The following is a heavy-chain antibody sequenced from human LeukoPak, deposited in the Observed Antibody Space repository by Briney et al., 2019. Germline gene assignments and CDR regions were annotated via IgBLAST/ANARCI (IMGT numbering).Heavy chain of an antibody. V-gene: IGHV3-23*01. J-gene: IGHJ4*02. Sequence: GGSLRLSCAASGFNFRIHGINWVRQAPGKGLEWVSAIGVSGIHIYFADSVKGRFSISRDDSRNTVYLQMKSLRAGDTALYFCARDLSLLGLDDRGQGTLVTVSS. CDR2: IGVSGIHI. D-gene: IGHD3-16*01. CDR3: ARDLSLLGLDD. CDR1: GFNFRIHG.